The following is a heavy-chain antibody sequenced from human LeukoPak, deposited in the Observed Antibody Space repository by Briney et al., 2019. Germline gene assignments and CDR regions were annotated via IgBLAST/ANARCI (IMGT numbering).Heavy chain of an antibody. D-gene: IGHD3-22*01. Sequence: GASVKVSCKASGYTFTSYGISWVRQAPGQGLEWMGWISAYNGNTNYAQKLQGRVTMTTDTSTSTAYMELRSLRSDDTAVYYCARVLAYYDSSGYSFDYWGQGTLVTVSS. CDR3: ARVLAYYDSSGYSFDY. J-gene: IGHJ4*02. V-gene: IGHV1-18*01. CDR2: ISAYNGNT. CDR1: GYTFTSYG.